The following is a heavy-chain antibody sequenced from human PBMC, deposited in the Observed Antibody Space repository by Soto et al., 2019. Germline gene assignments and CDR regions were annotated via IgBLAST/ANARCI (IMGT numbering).Heavy chain of an antibody. J-gene: IGHJ3*02. Sequence: ASLKVSCKVSGYTLTELSMHWVRQAPGKGLEWMGGFDPEDGETIYAQKFQGRVTMTEDTSTDTAYMELSSLRSEDTAVYYCARTVGATYAFDIWGQGTMVTVSS. V-gene: IGHV1-24*01. CDR3: ARTVGATYAFDI. CDR1: GYTLTELS. D-gene: IGHD1-26*01. CDR2: FDPEDGET.